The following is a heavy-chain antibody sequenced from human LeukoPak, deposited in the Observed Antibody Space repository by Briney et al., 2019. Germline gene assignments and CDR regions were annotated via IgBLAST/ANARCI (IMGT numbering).Heavy chain of an antibody. CDR2: ISAYNGNT. Sequence: ASVKVSCKASGYTFTSYGISWVRQAPGQGLEWMGWISAYNGNTNYAQKFQGRVTMTRDTSISTAYMELSRLRSDATAVYSCARDRYYYGSGSPSFDYWGQGTLVTVSS. J-gene: IGHJ4*02. CDR3: ARDRYYYGSGSPSFDY. D-gene: IGHD3-10*01. CDR1: GYTFTSYG. V-gene: IGHV1-18*01.